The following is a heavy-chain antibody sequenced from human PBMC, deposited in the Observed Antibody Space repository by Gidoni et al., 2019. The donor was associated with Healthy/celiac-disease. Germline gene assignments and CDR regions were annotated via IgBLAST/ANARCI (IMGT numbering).Heavy chain of an antibody. CDR2: INQSGST. CDR3: ARSIAAADY. J-gene: IGHJ4*02. V-gene: IGHV4-34*01. Sequence: QVQLQQSGAGLLKPSETLSLTCPVYGGSFSGYYWSWLRQPPGKGLEWIGGINQSGSTNYNPSLKSRVTISVDTSKNQFSLKLSSVTAADTAVYYCARSIAAADYWGQGTLVTVSS. D-gene: IGHD6-13*01. CDR1: GGSFSGYY.